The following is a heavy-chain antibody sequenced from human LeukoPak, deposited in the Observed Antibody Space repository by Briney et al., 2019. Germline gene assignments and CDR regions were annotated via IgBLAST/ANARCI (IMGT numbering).Heavy chain of an antibody. D-gene: IGHD6-13*01. V-gene: IGHV4-39*07. CDR1: GGSISSSSYY. CDR3: ARDWAAAGTGAFDI. J-gene: IGHJ3*02. Sequence: PSETLSLTCTVSGGSISSSSYYWGWIRQPPGKGLEWIGSIYYSGSTYYNPSLKSRVTISVDTSKNQFSLKLSSVTAADTAVYYCARDWAAAGTGAFDIWGQGTMVTVSS. CDR2: IYYSGST.